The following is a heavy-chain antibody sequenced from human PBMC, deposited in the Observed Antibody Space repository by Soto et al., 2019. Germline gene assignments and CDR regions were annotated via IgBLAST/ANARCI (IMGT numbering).Heavy chain of an antibody. J-gene: IGHJ4*02. V-gene: IGHV4-61*01. CDR1: GASVSSTSYH. CDR3: ATRVGATPPRF. CDR2: IYYTGIT. Sequence: SETLSLTCSVSGASVSSTSYHWSWIRQPPGKGLEWIGWIYYTGITSSNPSLQSRVTIELDTSKNQFALKLSSFTAADTAVYYCATRVGATPPRFWGQGTLVTVSS. D-gene: IGHD1-26*01.